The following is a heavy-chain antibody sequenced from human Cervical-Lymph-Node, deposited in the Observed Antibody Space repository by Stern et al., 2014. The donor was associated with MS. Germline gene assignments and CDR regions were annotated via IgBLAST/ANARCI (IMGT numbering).Heavy chain of an antibody. CDR1: GFKFSIYW. D-gene: IGHD1-14*01. J-gene: IGHJ4*02. CDR3: ARQTTAWASDV. CDR2: IYPGDSET. Sequence: VQLVESGAELIRPGESLKISCKGSGFKFSIYWIAWVRQMPGKGLEWLGIIYPGDSETRYSPSCQGKGTMSADKSTRNAYPQWSSLNASDTARYFCARQTTAWASDVWGQGTLVTVSS. V-gene: IGHV5-51*01.